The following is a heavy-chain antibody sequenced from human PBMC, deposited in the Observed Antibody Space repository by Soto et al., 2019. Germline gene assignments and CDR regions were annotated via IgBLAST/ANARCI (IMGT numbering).Heavy chain of an antibody. V-gene: IGHV4-30-2*01. J-gene: IGHJ4*02. D-gene: IGHD6-13*01. CDR2: IYHSGST. Sequence: PSETLSLTCAVSGGSISSGGYSWSWIRQPPGKGLEWIGYIYHSGSTYYNPSLKSRVTISVDRSKNQSSLKLSSVTAADTAVYYCARGKAAAPYYFDYWGQGTLVTVSS. CDR1: GGSISSGGYS. CDR3: ARGKAAAPYYFDY.